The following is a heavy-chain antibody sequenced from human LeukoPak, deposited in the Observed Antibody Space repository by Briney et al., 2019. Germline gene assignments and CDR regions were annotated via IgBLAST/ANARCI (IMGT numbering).Heavy chain of an antibody. CDR2: IYYSGST. V-gene: IGHV4-39*01. D-gene: IGHD1-20*01. CDR3: ARGPPRYNWNAPFFYFDY. Sequence: SETLSLTCTVSGGSISSSSYYWGWIRQPPGKGLEWIGSIYYSGSTYYNPSLKSRVTISVDTSKNQFSLKLSSVTAADTAVYYCARGPPRYNWNAPFFYFDYWGQGTLVTVSS. CDR1: GGSISSSSYY. J-gene: IGHJ4*02.